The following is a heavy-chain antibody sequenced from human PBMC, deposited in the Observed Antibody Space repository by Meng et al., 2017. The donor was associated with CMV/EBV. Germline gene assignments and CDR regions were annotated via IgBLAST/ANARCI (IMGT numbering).Heavy chain of an antibody. CDR1: GFSLSPSGVG. D-gene: IGHD6-13*01. Sequence: QIPLKESCPTLVKPTQTLTLTCTFYGFSLSPSGVGVGWIRQPPGKALEWLALIYWDDDKRYSPSLKSRLTITKDTSKNQVVLTMTNMDPVDTATYYCAHRGRIAAAGTDWFDPWGQGTLVTVSS. V-gene: IGHV2-5*02. CDR2: IYWDDDK. CDR3: AHRGRIAAAGTDWFDP. J-gene: IGHJ5*02.